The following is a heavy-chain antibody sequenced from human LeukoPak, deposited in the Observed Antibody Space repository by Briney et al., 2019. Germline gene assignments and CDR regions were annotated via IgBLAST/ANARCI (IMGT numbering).Heavy chain of an antibody. J-gene: IGHJ5*02. CDR2: IYYRSEWCN. D-gene: IGHD6-13*01. V-gene: IGHV6-1*01. CDR1: GDSVSSNTAA. CDR3: ARVRLYSSGWFNNCFDP. Sequence: SQTLSLTCAISGDSVSSNTAAWNWIRQSPSRGLEWLVRIYYRSEWCNDYAVSVRSRITINADTSKNQFSLQLNSVTPDDTAVYYCARVRLYSSGWFNNCFDPWGQGTLVTVSS.